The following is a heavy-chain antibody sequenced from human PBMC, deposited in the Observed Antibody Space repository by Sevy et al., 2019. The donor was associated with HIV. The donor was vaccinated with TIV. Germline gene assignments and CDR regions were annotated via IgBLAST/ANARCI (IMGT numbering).Heavy chain of an antibody. CDR3: AKDLTYCSGGSCYGGFGWFDP. J-gene: IGHJ5*02. D-gene: IGHD2-15*01. Sequence: GGSLRLSCAASGFTFSSYAMSWVRQAPGKGLEWVSAISGSGGSTYYADSVKGRFTISRDNSKNTRYRQMNSRRAEDRAVYYCAKDLTYCSGGSCYGGFGWFDPWGEGTLVTVSS. CDR2: ISGSGGST. V-gene: IGHV3-23*01. CDR1: GFTFSSYA.